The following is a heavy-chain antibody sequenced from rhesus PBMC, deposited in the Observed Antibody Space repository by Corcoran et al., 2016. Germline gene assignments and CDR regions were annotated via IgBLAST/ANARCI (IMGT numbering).Heavy chain of an antibody. Sequence: QVQLQESGPGLVKPSETLSLTCAVSGGSISGYYYWSWIRQPPGTGLEWIGRISGSGGSTDYNPALKSRVTISTDTSKNQFSLKLSSVTAADTAVYYCARVRYSGSWTLVPYFDYWGQGVLVTVSS. D-gene: IGHD6-25*01. J-gene: IGHJ4*01. CDR1: GGSISGYYY. V-gene: IGHV4-173*01. CDR3: ARVRYSGSWTLVPYFDY. CDR2: ISGSGGST.